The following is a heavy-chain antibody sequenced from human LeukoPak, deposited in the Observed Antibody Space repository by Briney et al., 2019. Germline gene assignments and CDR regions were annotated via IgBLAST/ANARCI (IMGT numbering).Heavy chain of an antibody. CDR2: INHSGGT. CDR1: GGSFSGYY. J-gene: IGHJ4*02. CDR3: ANTKSSFGITMIVVGRTFDY. D-gene: IGHD3-22*01. V-gene: IGHV4-34*01. Sequence: PSETLSLTCAVYGGSFSGYYWSWIRQPPGKGLEWIGEINHSGGTNYNPSLKSRVTISVDTSKNQFSLKLSSVTAADTAVYYCANTKSSFGITMIVVGRTFDYWGQGTLVTVSS.